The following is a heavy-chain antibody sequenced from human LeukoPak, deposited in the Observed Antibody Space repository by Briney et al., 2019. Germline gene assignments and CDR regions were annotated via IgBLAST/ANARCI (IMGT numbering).Heavy chain of an antibody. Sequence: PGGSLRLYCAASGFTFSSYWMTWVRQAPGKGPEWLANINQDGGEKYYVDSVKGRFTISGDNAENSLYLQMNSLRAEDTAVYYCARGPGPTTTTWLGYWGQGTLVTVSS. CDR2: INQDGGEK. CDR1: GFTFSSYW. V-gene: IGHV3-7*01. CDR3: ARGPGPTTTTWLGY. D-gene: IGHD4-11*01. J-gene: IGHJ4*02.